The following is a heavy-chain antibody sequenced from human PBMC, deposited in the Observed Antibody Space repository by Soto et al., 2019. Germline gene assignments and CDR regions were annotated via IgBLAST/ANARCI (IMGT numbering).Heavy chain of an antibody. D-gene: IGHD3-22*01. CDR3: ARGWGYDSTDYYYAY. V-gene: IGHV1-69*01. CDR2: IIPIFGTA. Sequence: QVQLVQSGAEVRKPGSSVRVCCKATGGSFNRHTISWVRQAPGQGLEWMGGIIPIFGTANHAQKLQGRVTIIADESTSIVYMELSSLRSDDTAIYYCARGWGYDSTDYYYAYWGQGTLVIVSS. CDR1: GGSFNRHT. J-gene: IGHJ4*02.